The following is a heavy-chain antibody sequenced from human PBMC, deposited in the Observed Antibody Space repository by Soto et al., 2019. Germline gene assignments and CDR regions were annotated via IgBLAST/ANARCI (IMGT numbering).Heavy chain of an antibody. CDR2: ISGDKGNT. J-gene: IGHJ6*02. V-gene: IGHV1-18*01. Sequence: QVQVVQSGDEVKKPGASVKVACKASGYTFTNYGLSWVRQAPGQGLGWMGWISGDKGNTKYAEKFQGRVTMTTATSTSTADMELRSLRSADTAVYYCAREGQAPYYYYGMDVWGQGTAVTVSS. CDR1: GYTFTNYG. CDR3: AREGQAPYYYYGMDV.